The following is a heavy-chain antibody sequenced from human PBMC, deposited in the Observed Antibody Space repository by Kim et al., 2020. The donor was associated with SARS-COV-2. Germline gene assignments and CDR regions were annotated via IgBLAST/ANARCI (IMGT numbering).Heavy chain of an antibody. V-gene: IGHV4-34*01. CDR3: ASLNVSPVYYYYYGMDV. Sequence: SETLSLTCAVYGGSFSGYYWSWIRQPPGKGLEWIGEINHSGSTNYNPSLKSRVTISVDTSKNQFSLKLSSVTAADTAVYYCASLNVSPVYYYYYGMDVWGQGTTVTVSS. J-gene: IGHJ6*02. CDR2: INHSGST. CDR1: GGSFSGYY.